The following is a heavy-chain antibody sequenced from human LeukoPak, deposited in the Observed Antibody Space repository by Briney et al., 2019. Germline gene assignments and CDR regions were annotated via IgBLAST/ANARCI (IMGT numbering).Heavy chain of an antibody. CDR3: AKSNGYGLVDI. Sequence: SETLSLTCTVSGNSISNYYWSWIRQPPGKGLEWIGYISDIGSTNYNPSLKSRVTIAVDTSKSQFSLRLSSVTAADTAVYYCAKSNGYGLVDIWGQGTMVTVSS. D-gene: IGHD3-10*01. V-gene: IGHV4-59*12. CDR1: GNSISNYY. J-gene: IGHJ3*02. CDR2: ISDIGST.